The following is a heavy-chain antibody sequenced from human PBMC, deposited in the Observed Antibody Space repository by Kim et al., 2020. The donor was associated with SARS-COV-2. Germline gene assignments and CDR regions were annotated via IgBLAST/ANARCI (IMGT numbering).Heavy chain of an antibody. CDR2: IFYDGST. CDR1: GGSISSSNYY. Sequence: SETLSLTCTVSGGSISSSNYYWGWILQPPGKGLEWIGSIFYDGSTYYNPSLKSRVTMSVDTSKNQFSLKLSSVTTADTALYYCARLCDYHGDSYPSFDYWGQGTLVTVSS. J-gene: IGHJ4*02. D-gene: IGHD2-21*01. V-gene: IGHV4-39*07. CDR3: ARLCDYHGDSYPSFDY.